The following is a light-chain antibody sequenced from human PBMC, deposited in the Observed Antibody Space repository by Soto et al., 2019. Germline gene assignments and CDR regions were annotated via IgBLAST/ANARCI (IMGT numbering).Light chain of an antibody. J-gene: IGKJ2*01. V-gene: IGKV4-1*01. CDR1: QSVLSSSNNKNY. CDR3: QQYYSTRT. Sequence: DIVMTQSPDSLAVSLDERVTINCKSSQSVLSSSNNKNYLAWYQQKPGQPPKLLIPWASTRESGAPDRFSGSGSGTDFTLTISSLQAEDVAVYSCQQYYSTRTFGQGTKWEIK. CDR2: WAS.